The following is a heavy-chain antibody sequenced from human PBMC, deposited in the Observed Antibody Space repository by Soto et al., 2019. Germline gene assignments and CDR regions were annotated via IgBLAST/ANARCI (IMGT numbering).Heavy chain of an antibody. D-gene: IGHD6-25*01. CDR2: ISGSGENT. CDR1: GFTFSSYA. V-gene: IGHV3-23*01. Sequence: GSLRLSCGASGFTFSSYAMSWVRQAPGKGLEWVSAISGSGENTFYADSVKGRFTISRDNSKNSLYLQMNSLRADDAAVYHCAKQAGSGGYQATDYWGQGTLVSVSS. J-gene: IGHJ4*02. CDR3: AKQAGSGGYQATDY.